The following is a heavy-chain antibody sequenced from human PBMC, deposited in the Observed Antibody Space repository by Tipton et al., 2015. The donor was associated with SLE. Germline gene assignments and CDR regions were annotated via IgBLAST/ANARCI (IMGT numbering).Heavy chain of an antibody. D-gene: IGHD2-21*01. V-gene: IGHV3-74*01. J-gene: IGHJ3*02. CDR1: GFAFTSYW. CDR3: ARRYSGDAFDI. Sequence: SLRLSCEASGFAFTSYWMSWVRQAPGKGLVWVSRINPYGSSTNYADSVEGRFTISRDNAKNTLYLQMNSLRAEDTAVYYCARRYSGDAFDIWGQGTMVTVSS. CDR2: INPYGSST.